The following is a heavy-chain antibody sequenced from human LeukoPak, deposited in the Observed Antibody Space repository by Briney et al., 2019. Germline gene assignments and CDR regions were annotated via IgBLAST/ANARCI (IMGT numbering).Heavy chain of an antibody. CDR1: GGSISSYY. J-gene: IGHJ6*03. CDR3: AREVDYYYYMDV. CDR2: IYYSGST. Sequence: TTSETLSLTCTVSGGSISSYYWSWIRQPPGKGLEWIGYIYYSGSTNYNPSLKSRVTISVDTSKNQFSLKLSSVTAADTAVYYCAREVDYYYYMDVWGKGTTVTVSS. V-gene: IGHV4-59*01.